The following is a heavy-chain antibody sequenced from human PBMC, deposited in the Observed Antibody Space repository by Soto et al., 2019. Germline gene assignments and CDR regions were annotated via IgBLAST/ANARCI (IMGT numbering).Heavy chain of an antibody. CDR3: AREALRRGYSYGTFDY. Sequence: SETLSLTCTVSGGSISSDYWSWIRQPPGKGLEWIGYTYYSGITNYNPSLTSRVTMSLDTSKNQFSLKLSSVTAADTAVYYCAREALRRGYSYGTFDYWGQGTMVTV. D-gene: IGHD5-18*01. V-gene: IGHV4-59*01. J-gene: IGHJ4*02. CDR2: TYYSGIT. CDR1: GGSISSDY.